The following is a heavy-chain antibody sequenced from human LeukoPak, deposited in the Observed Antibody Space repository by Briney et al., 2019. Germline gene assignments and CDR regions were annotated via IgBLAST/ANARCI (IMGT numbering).Heavy chain of an antibody. CDR2: IYDSGST. D-gene: IGHD6-13*01. CDR1: GGSISTYY. CDR3: TRDLNGYYYYMDV. Sequence: SETLSLTCTVSGGSISTYYWSWIRQPPGKGLEWIGYIYDSGSTNYNPSLKSRAAMSVDTSKKQFSLKLSSVTAADTAMYYCTRDLNGYYYYMDVWGKGTTVTVSS. J-gene: IGHJ6*03. V-gene: IGHV4-59*01.